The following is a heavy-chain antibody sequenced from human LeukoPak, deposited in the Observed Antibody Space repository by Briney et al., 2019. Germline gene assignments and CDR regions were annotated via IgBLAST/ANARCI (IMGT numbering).Heavy chain of an antibody. CDR1: GGSISSYY. D-gene: IGHD3-10*01. CDR2: IYYSGST. Sequence: SETLSLTCTVSGGSISSYYWSWIRQPPGKGLQWIGYIYYSGSTNYNPSLKSRVTISVDTSNNHFSLKLSSVTAADTAVYYCARGELLLDYWGQGTLVTVSS. V-gene: IGHV4-59*01. CDR3: ARGELLLDY. J-gene: IGHJ4*02.